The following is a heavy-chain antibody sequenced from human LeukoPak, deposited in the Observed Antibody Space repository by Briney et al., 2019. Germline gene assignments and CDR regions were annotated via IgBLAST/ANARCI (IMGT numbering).Heavy chain of an antibody. CDR2: ISSSGSTI. CDR1: GFTFNDYY. J-gene: IGHJ4*02. D-gene: IGHD6-13*01. Sequence: PGGSLRVSCAASGFTFNDYYMSWIRQAPGKGLEWVSYISSSGSTIYYADSVKGRFTISRDNAKNSLYLQMNSLRAEDTAVYYCATASAGYSSSWYRSNEYYFDYWGQGTLVTVSS. CDR3: ATASAGYSSSWYRSNEYYFDY. V-gene: IGHV3-11*01.